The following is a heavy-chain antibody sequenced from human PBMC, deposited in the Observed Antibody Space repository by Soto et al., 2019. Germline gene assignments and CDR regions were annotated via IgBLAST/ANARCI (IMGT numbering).Heavy chain of an antibody. Sequence: SQTLSLTCAISGDSVSSHSAAWNWIRQSPSRGLEWLGRTYYRSKWYNDYAVSVKSRITINPDTSKNQFSLQLNSVTPEHTARYSCARGRIQAGRIAVAGTFDYWGQGPLVTVAS. D-gene: IGHD6-19*01. V-gene: IGHV6-1*01. CDR2: TYYRSKWYN. CDR1: GDSVSSHSAA. J-gene: IGHJ4*02. CDR3: ARGRIQAGRIAVAGTFDY.